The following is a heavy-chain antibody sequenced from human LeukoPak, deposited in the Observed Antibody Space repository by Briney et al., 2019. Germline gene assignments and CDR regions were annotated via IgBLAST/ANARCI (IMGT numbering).Heavy chain of an antibody. CDR2: IYYSGST. CDR1: GGSFSSYY. D-gene: IGHD1-26*01. J-gene: IGHJ4*02. CDR3: ARVRWELLPMIDY. Sequence: SETLSLTCAVYGGSFSSYYWSWIRQPPGKGLEWIGYIYYSGSTNYNPSLKSRVTISVDTSKNQFSLKLSSVTAADTAVYYCARVRWELLPMIDYWGQGTLVTVSS. V-gene: IGHV4-59*01.